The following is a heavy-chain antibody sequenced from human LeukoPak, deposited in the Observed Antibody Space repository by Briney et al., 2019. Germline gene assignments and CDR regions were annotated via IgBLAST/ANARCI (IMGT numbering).Heavy chain of an antibody. CDR3: AKAPYDSNYFDY. D-gene: IGHD3-22*01. CDR1: GFPFTTSA. Sequence: GGSLRLSCAASGFPFTTSAMSWVRQTPGKGLEWVSAISGSGGSTYYADSVKGRFTISRNNSKNTLYLQMNSLRAEDTAVYYCAKAPYDSNYFDYWGQGTLVTVSS. CDR2: ISGSGGST. J-gene: IGHJ4*02. V-gene: IGHV3-23*01.